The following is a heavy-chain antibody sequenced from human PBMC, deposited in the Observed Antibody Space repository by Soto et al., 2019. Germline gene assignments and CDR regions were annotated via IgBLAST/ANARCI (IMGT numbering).Heavy chain of an antibody. D-gene: IGHD1-7*01. V-gene: IGHV1-18*01. J-gene: IGHJ5*02. Sequence: QVPLVQSGAEVKKPGASVKVSCKASGDTFSSYGISWVRQAPGQGLEWMGWISAYKGNTNYAQKLQGRVTMTTDTSTGTAYMELRSLRSDDTAVYYCAREDNWNYDSGPRPFDPWGQGTLVTVSS. CDR2: ISAYKGNT. CDR3: AREDNWNYDSGPRPFDP. CDR1: GDTFSSYG.